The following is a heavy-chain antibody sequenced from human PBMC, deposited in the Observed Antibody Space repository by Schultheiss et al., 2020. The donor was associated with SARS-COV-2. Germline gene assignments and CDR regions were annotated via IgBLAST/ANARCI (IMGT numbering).Heavy chain of an antibody. J-gene: IGHJ6*02. CDR3: ARQYEYSSSWYYYYGMDV. V-gene: IGHV4-61*08. Sequence: SQTLSLTCTVSGGSISSGGYYWSWIRQHPGKGLEWIGYIYYSGSTNYNPSLKSRVTISVDTSKNQFSLKLSSVTAADTAVYYCARQYEYSSSWYYYYGMDVWGQGTTVTVSS. D-gene: IGHD6-13*01. CDR1: GGSISSGGYY. CDR2: IYYSGST.